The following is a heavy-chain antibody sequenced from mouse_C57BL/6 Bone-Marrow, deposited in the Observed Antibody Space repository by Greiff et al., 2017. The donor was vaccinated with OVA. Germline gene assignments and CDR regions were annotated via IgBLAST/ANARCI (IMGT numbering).Heavy chain of an antibody. CDR3: ARQGERKYYFDD. CDR2: LSSGGSYT. V-gene: IGHV5-6*01. Sequence: EVQRVESGGDLVKPGGSLKLSCAASGFTFSSYGMSWVRQTPDKRLAWVATLSSGGSYTYYPDRVPGRFTFSRDNAKNTLYLQMSSLKSEDTAMYDCARQGERKYYFDDWGQGTTLTVSS. J-gene: IGHJ2*01. CDR1: GFTFSSYG.